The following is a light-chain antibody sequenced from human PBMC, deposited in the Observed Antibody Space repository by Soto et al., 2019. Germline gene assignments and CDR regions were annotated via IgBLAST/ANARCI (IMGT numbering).Light chain of an antibody. V-gene: IGKV3-20*01. CDR2: GAS. CDR1: QSVSSTY. J-gene: IGKJ4*01. CDR3: QQYNSYPLT. Sequence: EIVLTQSPGTLSLSPGERATLSCRASQSVSSTYLAWYQQKPGQAPRLLIYGASSRASGIPDRFSGSGSGTDFTLTISRLDPEDFATEYSQQYNSYPLTFGGGTKVEIK.